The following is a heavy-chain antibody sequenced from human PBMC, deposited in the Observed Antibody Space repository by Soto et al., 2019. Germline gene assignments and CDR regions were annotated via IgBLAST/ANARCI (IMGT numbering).Heavy chain of an antibody. CDR3: ARDEASCRSTSCYVTRYGMDV. CDR1: GYTFTSYA. V-gene: IGHV1-3*01. J-gene: IGHJ6*02. CDR2: INAGNGNT. D-gene: IGHD2-2*01. Sequence: GASVKVSCKASGYTFTSYAMHWVRQAPGQRLEWMGWINAGNGNTKYSQKFQGRVTITRDTSASTAYMELSSLRSEDTAVYYCARDEASCRSTSCYVTRYGMDVWGQGTTVTVSS.